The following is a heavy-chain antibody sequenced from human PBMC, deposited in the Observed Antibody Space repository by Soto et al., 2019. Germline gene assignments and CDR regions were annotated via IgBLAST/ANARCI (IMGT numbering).Heavy chain of an antibody. CDR3: ARDDVTTQASYYYYGMDV. Sequence: GGSLRLSCAASGFTFSSYSMNWVRQAPGKGLEWVSSISSSSRYIYYADSVKGRFTISRDNAKNSLYRQMNSLRAEDTAVYYCARDDVTTQASYYYYGMDVWGQGTTVTVSS. CDR1: GFTFSSYS. CDR2: ISSSSRYI. V-gene: IGHV3-21*01. D-gene: IGHD2-21*02. J-gene: IGHJ6*02.